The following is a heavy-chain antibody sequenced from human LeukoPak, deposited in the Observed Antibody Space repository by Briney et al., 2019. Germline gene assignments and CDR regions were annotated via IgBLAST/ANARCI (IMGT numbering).Heavy chain of an antibody. CDR3: ATRGEYYFDY. J-gene: IGHJ4*02. V-gene: IGHV1-69*05. D-gene: IGHD3-10*01. CDR2: IIPIFGTA. Sequence: GASVKVSCKASGYTFTSYGISWVRQAPGQGLEWMGGIIPIFGTANYAQKFQGRVTITTDESTSTAYMELSSLRSEDTAVYYCATRGEYYFDYWGQGTLVTVSS. CDR1: GYTFTSYG.